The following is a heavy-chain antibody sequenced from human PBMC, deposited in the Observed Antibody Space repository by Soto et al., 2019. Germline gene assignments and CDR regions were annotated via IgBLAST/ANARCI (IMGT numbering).Heavy chain of an antibody. Sequence: GGSLRLSCAASGFTFSSYWMSWVRQAPGTGLEWVANTRQDGGDIYYVDSVKGRFTISRDNAKNSLFLQMNSLRVEDTAVYYCARAGSTASLFDSWGLGTLVTVSS. CDR3: ARAGSTASLFDS. V-gene: IGHV3-7*01. CDR2: TRQDGGDI. CDR1: GFTFSSYW. J-gene: IGHJ4*02. D-gene: IGHD3-10*01.